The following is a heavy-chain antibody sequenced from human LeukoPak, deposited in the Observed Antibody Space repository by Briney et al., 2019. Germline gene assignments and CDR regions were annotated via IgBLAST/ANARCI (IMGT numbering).Heavy chain of an antibody. Sequence: GESLRLSCAASGFTFSSFGMHGDRQAPGKGLKWVAVIWYDASNKYYADSVKGRFTISRDNSKNTLFLQMNSLRDDDTAVYYCVRGVGVSRFNYFDPWGQGTLVIVSS. CDR1: GFTFSSFG. CDR2: IWYDASNK. J-gene: IGHJ5*02. V-gene: IGHV3-33*01. D-gene: IGHD6-13*01. CDR3: VRGVGVSRFNYFDP.